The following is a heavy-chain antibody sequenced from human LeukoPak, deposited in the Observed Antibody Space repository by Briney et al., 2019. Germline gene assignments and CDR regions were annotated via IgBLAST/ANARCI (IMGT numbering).Heavy chain of an antibody. CDR3: ARHPTTVTPRRFDY. D-gene: IGHD4-11*01. CDR1: GFTVSSNY. Sequence: HPGGSLRLSCAASGFTVSSNYMSWVRRAPGKGLEWVSIIYSGGTTYYADSVKGRFTISRDNSKNTVYLQMNSLRGEDTAVYYCARHPTTVTPRRFDYWGQGTLVTVSS. J-gene: IGHJ4*02. CDR2: IYSGGTT. V-gene: IGHV3-53*01.